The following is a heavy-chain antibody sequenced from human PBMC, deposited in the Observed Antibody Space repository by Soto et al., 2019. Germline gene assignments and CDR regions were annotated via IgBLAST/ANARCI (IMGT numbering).Heavy chain of an antibody. Sequence: HPGGSLRLSCAASGLTFSSYAMSWVRQAPGKGLEWVSVITYDGDNEYYADSVRGRFFISRDNSRNTLYLQMNSLRAEDTAVYYCARDWSYGYDAFDIWGQGTMVTVSS. D-gene: IGHD5-18*01. CDR2: ITYDGDNE. CDR3: ARDWSYGYDAFDI. CDR1: GLTFSSYA. J-gene: IGHJ3*02. V-gene: IGHV3-30*03.